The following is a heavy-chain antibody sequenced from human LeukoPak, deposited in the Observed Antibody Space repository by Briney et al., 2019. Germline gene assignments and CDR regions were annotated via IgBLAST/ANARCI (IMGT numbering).Heavy chain of an antibody. Sequence: GGSLRLSCAASGFTVSSNYMSWVRQAPGKGLEWVSVIYSGGSTYYADSVKGRFTISRDNSKNTLYLQMNSLRAEDTAVYYCAKGQNWNEGGYFDYWGQGTLVTVSS. V-gene: IGHV3-66*01. CDR1: GFTVSSNY. D-gene: IGHD1-1*01. CDR3: AKGQNWNEGGYFDY. J-gene: IGHJ4*02. CDR2: IYSGGST.